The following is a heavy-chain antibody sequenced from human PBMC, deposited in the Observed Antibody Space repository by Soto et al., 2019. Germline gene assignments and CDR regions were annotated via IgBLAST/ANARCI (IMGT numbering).Heavy chain of an antibody. CDR3: ARGKYSSPRGGLDV. CDR2: INPNSGGT. V-gene: IGHV1-2*04. Sequence: ASVKVSCKASGYTFTGYYIHWVRQAPGQGLEWMGWINPNSGGTNYAQKFQGWVTMTRDTSISTAYMELSRLRSDDSVLYYCARGKYSSPRGGLDVWGQGTPVTVSS. D-gene: IGHD4-4*01. CDR1: GYTFTGYY. J-gene: IGHJ6*02.